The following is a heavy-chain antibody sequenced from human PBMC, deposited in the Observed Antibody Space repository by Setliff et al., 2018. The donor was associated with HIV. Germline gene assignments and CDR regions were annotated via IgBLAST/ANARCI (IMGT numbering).Heavy chain of an antibody. CDR2: IFYSGST. CDR3: ATHSANIAAAGTVDY. Sequence: PSETLSLTCNVSGDSVSGSNWWNWVRQPPGKRLEWIGEIFYSGSTNYNPSLKSRVTISVDKSKNQFSLKLSSVTAADTAVYYCATHSANIAAAGTVDYWGQGTLVTVSS. V-gene: IGHV4-4*02. J-gene: IGHJ4*02. CDR1: GDSVSGSNW. D-gene: IGHD6-13*01.